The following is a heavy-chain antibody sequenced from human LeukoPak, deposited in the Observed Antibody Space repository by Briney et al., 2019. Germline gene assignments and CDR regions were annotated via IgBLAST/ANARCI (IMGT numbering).Heavy chain of an antibody. CDR2: ISGSGGST. V-gene: IGHV3-23*01. Sequence: GGSLRLSCAASGFTFSSYARSWVRQAPGKGLEWVSAISGSGGSTYYADSVKGRFTISRDNSKNTLYLQMNSLRAEDTAVYCCAKDGGYCSGGSCSEDYYYYYMDVWGKGTTVTVSS. J-gene: IGHJ6*03. CDR1: GFTFSSYA. D-gene: IGHD2-15*01. CDR3: AKDGGYCSGGSCSEDYYYYYMDV.